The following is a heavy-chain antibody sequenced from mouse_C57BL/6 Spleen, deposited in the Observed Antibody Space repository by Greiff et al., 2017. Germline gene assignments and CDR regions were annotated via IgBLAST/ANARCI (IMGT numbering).Heavy chain of an antibody. J-gene: IGHJ2*01. CDR1: GYTFTDYE. Sequence: QVQLQQSGAELVRPGASVTLSCKASGYTFTDYEMHWVKQTPMHGLEWIGAIDPETGGTAYNQKFKGKAILTADKSSSTAYMELRSLTSEDSAVYYCTRVLLSFDYWGQGTTLTVSS. V-gene: IGHV1-15*01. CDR2: IDPETGGT. CDR3: TRVLLSFDY.